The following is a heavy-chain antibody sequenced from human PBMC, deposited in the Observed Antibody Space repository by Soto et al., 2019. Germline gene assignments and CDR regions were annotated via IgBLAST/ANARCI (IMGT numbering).Heavy chain of an antibody. Sequence: QVQLQESGPGLVKPSQTLSLTCTVSGGSISSGGYFWSWVRQHPGKGLEWIGNIDYIGRTYYNPSLKSRVTISVDTSKNQFSLKLSSVTAADTAVYYCARFAREENPKVGSWYYFDYWGQGTRVTVSS. CDR2: IDYIGRT. J-gene: IGHJ4*02. CDR3: ARFAREENPKVGSWYYFDY. D-gene: IGHD6-13*01. V-gene: IGHV4-31*03. CDR1: GGSISSGGYF.